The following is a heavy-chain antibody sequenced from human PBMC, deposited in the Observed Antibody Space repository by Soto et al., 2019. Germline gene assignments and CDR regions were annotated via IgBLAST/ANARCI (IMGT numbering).Heavy chain of an antibody. D-gene: IGHD6-19*01. J-gene: IGHJ3*01. Sequence: GTSVKLSSKAPGGTLSSYTMWWARQATEQGLEWMGRIISILGIANYAQKFKRRVTITADKSTSTAYMELSSLRSEDTAVYYCAAGGIAVAFVGWGQGTMVTVS. V-gene: IGHV1-69*02. CDR1: GGTLSSYT. CDR2: IISILGIA. CDR3: AAGGIAVAFVG.